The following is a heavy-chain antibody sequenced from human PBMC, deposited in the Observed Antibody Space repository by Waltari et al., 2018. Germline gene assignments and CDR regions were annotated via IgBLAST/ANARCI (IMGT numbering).Heavy chain of an antibody. Sequence: QVQLQQWGAGLLKPSETLSLTCAVYGGSFSGYYWSWIRQPPGKGREVIGEIKHSGTTNYNPSLMSRVTISVDTSKNQFSLKLNSVTAADTAVYYCARGNPLGTIFGVVISTGGQGTLVTVSS. V-gene: IGHV4-34*01. CDR2: IKHSGTT. CDR1: GGSFSGYY. J-gene: IGHJ4*02. D-gene: IGHD3-3*01. CDR3: ARGNPLGTIFGVVIST.